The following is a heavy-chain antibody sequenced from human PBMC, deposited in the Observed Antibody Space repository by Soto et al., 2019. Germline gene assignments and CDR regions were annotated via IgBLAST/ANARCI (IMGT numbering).Heavy chain of an antibody. CDR1: GHTFSGYR. CDR3: ARGYYSSSWSVFDY. Sequence: QVQLVQSGADVKKPGSAVKVSCKTSGHTFSGYRMHWLRQAPGQGLEWMGWMNPNSGGTDYAQNFQGRVSMTWDTSISTAYMELSRLRSDDTAIYYCARGYYSSSWSVFDYWGQGTLVTVSS. V-gene: IGHV1-2*02. CDR2: MNPNSGGT. D-gene: IGHD6-13*01. J-gene: IGHJ4*02.